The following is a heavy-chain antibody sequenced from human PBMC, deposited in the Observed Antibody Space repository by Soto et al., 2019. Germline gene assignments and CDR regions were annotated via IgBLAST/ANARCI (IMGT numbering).Heavy chain of an antibody. D-gene: IGHD3-22*01. J-gene: IGHJ4*02. CDR1: GFTFDDYT. CDR2: ISWDGGST. Sequence: PGGSLRLSCAASGFTFDDYTMHWVRQAPGKGLEWVSLISWDGGSTYYADSVKGRFTISRDNSKNSLYLQMNSLRTEDTALYYCAKDMWPYDSSGYYLDYWGQGTLVTVSS. V-gene: IGHV3-43*01. CDR3: AKDMWPYDSSGYYLDY.